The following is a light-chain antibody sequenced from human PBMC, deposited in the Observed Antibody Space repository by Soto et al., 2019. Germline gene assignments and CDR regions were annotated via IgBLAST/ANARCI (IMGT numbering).Light chain of an antibody. CDR2: GAS. Sequence: EIVLTQPPGPLSVSPGDRVTLSCRASQTVNNNYLAWYQQKPGQAPRLLIYGASTPATGTPARFSGSGSGTDFTLTVSRLEPEDFAVYYCQQYGGSAPWMFGPGTKVDMK. V-gene: IGKV3-20*01. J-gene: IGKJ1*01. CDR3: QQYGGSAPWM. CDR1: QTVNNNY.